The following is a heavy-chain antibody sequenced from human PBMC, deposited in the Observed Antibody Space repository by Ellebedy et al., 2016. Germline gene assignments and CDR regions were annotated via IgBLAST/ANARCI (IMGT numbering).Heavy chain of an antibody. CDR2: ISAYNGNT. D-gene: IGHD3-3*01. CDR1: GYTFTSYG. Sequence: ASVKVSCXASGYTFTSYGISWVRQAPGQGLEWMGWISAYNGNTNYAQKLQGRVTMTTDTSTSTAYMELRSLRSDDTAVYYCARVNYDFWSGYYYYYMDVWGKGTTVTVSS. J-gene: IGHJ6*03. V-gene: IGHV1-18*01. CDR3: ARVNYDFWSGYYYYYMDV.